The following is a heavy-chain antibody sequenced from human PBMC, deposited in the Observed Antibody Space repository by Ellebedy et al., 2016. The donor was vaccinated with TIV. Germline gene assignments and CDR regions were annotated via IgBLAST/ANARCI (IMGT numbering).Heavy chain of an antibody. CDR3: ARRGAYGDYAVQVNGWFDP. Sequence: PGGSLRLSCVASGFSFRSYWMTWVRQAPGKGLEWVANIYQDGSWQYSVDSVKGRFTISRDNANNVLFLQMNSLRVEDTGVYYCARRGAYGDYAVQVNGWFDPWGQGTLVTVSS. D-gene: IGHD4-17*01. CDR1: GFSFRSYW. CDR2: IYQDGSWQ. V-gene: IGHV3-7*01. J-gene: IGHJ5*02.